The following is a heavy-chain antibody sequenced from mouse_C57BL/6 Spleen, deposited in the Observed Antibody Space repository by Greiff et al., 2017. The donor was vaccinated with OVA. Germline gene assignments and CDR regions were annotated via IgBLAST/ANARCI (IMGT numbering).Heavy chain of an antibody. D-gene: IGHD2-1*01. J-gene: IGHJ3*01. CDR3: ARLDGNSFAY. V-gene: IGHV1-66*01. CDR2: IYPGSGNT. CDR1: GYSFTSYY. Sequence: VKLLESGPELVKPGASVKISCKASGYSFTSYYIHWVKQRPGQGLEWIGWIYPGSGNTKYNEKFKGKATLTADTSSSTAYMQLSSLTSEDSAVYYCARLDGNSFAYWGQGTLVTVSA.